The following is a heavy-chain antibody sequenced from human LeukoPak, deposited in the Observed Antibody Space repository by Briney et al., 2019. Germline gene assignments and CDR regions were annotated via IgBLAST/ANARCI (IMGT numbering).Heavy chain of an antibody. D-gene: IGHD4-17*01. V-gene: IGHV2-5*01. CDR3: AHTYGDFAPFDY. Sequence: SGPTLVKPTQILTLTCTFSGFSLRTGGVAVGWIRQPPGKDLEWLALISWNYYKQYSPSLKSRLTITKGASKNQVVLTMTNMDPVDTATYYCAHTYGDFAPFDYWGPGTLVTVSS. J-gene: IGHJ4*02. CDR2: ISWNYYK. CDR1: GFSLRTGGVA.